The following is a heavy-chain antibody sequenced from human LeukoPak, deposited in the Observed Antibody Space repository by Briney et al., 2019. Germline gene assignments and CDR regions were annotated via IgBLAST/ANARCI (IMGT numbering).Heavy chain of an antibody. Sequence: SETLSLTCAVSGGSITSSDRHWGWIRQAPGKGLEWIGTIYFTGDPYYSSSLKSRVTISVDTSKNQFSLKLRSATAADTAVYYCARRSPKGAFDIWGQGTMVTVSS. CDR3: ARRSPKGAFDI. CDR2: IYFTGDP. J-gene: IGHJ3*02. CDR1: GGSITSSDRH. D-gene: IGHD3-10*01. V-gene: IGHV4-39*07.